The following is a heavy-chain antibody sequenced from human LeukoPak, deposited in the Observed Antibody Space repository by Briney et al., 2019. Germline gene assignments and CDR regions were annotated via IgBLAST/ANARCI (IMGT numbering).Heavy chain of an antibody. D-gene: IGHD2-2*01. Sequence: LSGGSLRLSCAASGFTFSSFAMSWVRQAPGKGLEWVSLVSGGGESTYYAASVKGRFTVSRDSSKNTLYLQMNSLRAEDTAIYYCAKGVGYCGRNNCLNYFQYWGQGSLVTVSS. CDR1: GFTFSSFA. CDR2: VSGGGEST. V-gene: IGHV3-23*01. J-gene: IGHJ4*02. CDR3: AKGVGYCGRNNCLNYFQY.